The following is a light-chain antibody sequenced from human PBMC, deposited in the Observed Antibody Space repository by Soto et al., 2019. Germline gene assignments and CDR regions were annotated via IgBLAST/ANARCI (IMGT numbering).Light chain of an antibody. CDR1: QSVSSY. Sequence: ILLTQSPCTLSVSRGDRSTLSVVSSQSVSSYLAWYQQKPGQAPRLLIYGASTRATGIPPRFSGSGSGTGFTLTISSLQSEDFAIYYCQQYNNWPPITFGQGTRLEI. CDR3: QQYNNWPPIT. J-gene: IGKJ5*01. V-gene: IGKV3-15*01. CDR2: GAS.